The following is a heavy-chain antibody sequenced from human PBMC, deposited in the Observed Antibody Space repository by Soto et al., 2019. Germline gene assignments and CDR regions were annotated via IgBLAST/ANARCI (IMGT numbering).Heavy chain of an antibody. CDR3: ARGCSGGSCYPAGTHYYYGMDV. CDR2: IYYSGST. Sequence: PSETLSLTCTVSGGSISSSSYYRGWIRQPPGKGLEWIGSIYYSGSTYYNPSLKSRVTISVDTSKNQFSLKLSSVTAADTAVYYCARGCSGGSCYPAGTHYYYGMDVWGQGTTVTVSS. J-gene: IGHJ6*02. D-gene: IGHD2-15*01. V-gene: IGHV4-39*01. CDR1: GGSISSSSYY.